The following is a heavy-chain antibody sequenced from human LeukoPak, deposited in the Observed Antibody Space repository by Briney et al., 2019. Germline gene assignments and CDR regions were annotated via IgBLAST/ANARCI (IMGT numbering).Heavy chain of an antibody. D-gene: IGHD3-10*02. J-gene: IGHJ6*02. V-gene: IGHV3-23*01. CDR3: ARDLHYYVGMDV. CDR2: ISGSGGTT. CDR1: GFTFSSYA. Sequence: LPGGSLSLSCAASGFTFSSYAMRWVRQAPGKGLEWVAVISGSGGTTYYADSVKGRFTISRDNSKNTVDLQMESLRAEETAVYYCARDLHYYVGMDVWGQGTTVTVSS.